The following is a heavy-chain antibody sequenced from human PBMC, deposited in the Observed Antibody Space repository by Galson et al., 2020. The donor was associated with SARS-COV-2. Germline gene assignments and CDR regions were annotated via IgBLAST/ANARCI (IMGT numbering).Heavy chain of an antibody. CDR1: GFSLSTSGVG. Sequence: SGPTLVKPTQTLTLTCTFSGFSLSTSGVGVGWIRQPPGKALEWLALIYWDDDKVYSPSLKSRLTVSKDTSKNQVVLTMTNMDPVDTATYYCARVYDSTGLNSFAMDVWGQGTTVTVSS. CDR3: ARVYDSTGLNSFAMDV. V-gene: IGHV2-5*02. D-gene: IGHD3-22*01. J-gene: IGHJ6*02. CDR2: IYWDDDK.